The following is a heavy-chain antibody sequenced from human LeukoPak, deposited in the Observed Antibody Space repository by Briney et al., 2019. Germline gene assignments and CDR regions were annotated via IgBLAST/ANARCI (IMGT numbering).Heavy chain of an antibody. V-gene: IGHV4-61*02. J-gene: IGHJ4*02. Sequence: PSETLSLTCTVPGGSINSTSYYWSWIRQPAGKGLEWIGRIYTSGNTNYNPSLKSRVTISVDKSKNQFSLKMSSVTAADTAVYYCARGTVVVPAAISPFDFWGQGTLVIVSS. CDR3: ARGTVVVPAAISPFDF. CDR1: GGSINSTSYY. D-gene: IGHD2-2*02. CDR2: IYTSGNT.